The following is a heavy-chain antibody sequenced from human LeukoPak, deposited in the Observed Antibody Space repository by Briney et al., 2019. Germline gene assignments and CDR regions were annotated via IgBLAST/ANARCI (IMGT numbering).Heavy chain of an antibody. V-gene: IGHV4-39*01. D-gene: IGHD2-2*02. CDR1: GGSISSDAYS. J-gene: IGHJ3*02. CDR3: ARQNLTFGSCTITNCYTDAFDI. CDR2: IYYTGNT. Sequence: SETLSLTCTVSGGSISSDAYSWGWIRQPPGKGLEWVGSIYYTGNTFYNPSLKSRVTISADTSKGPFSLKLRSVTPAATAVSYCARQNLTFGSCTITNCYTDAFDIWGQGTMVTVSS.